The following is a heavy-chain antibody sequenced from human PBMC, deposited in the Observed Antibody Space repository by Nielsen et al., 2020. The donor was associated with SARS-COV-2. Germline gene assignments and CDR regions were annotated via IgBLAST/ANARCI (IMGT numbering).Heavy chain of an antibody. J-gene: IGHJ4*03. CDR3: STDGTYDFWFY. CDR1: GFTFSYYT. V-gene: IGHV3-21*01. CDR2: ISTSGDYI. D-gene: IGHD3-3*01. Sequence: GESLKISCAASGFTFSYYTMHWVRQAPGKGLEWVSSISTSGDYIYYADLVQGRFAISRDNAKDSLYLQMNSLRAEDTAMYYCSTDGTYDFWFYWGQGTMVTVSS.